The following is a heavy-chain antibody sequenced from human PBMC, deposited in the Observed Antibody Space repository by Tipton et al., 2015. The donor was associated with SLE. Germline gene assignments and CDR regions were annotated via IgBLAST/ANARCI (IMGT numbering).Heavy chain of an antibody. V-gene: IGHV1-46*01. CDR1: GYTFTSYY. CDR3: ARGAGSITSFGNYYYYYYMDV. Sequence: QLVQSGAEVKKPGASVKVSCKASGYTFTSYYMHWVRQAPGQGLEWMGIINPSGGSTSYAQKFQGRVTMTRDTSTSTVYMELSSLISEDTAVYYCARGAGSITSFGNYYYYYYMDVWGKGTTVTVSS. J-gene: IGHJ6*03. D-gene: IGHD3-16*01. CDR2: INPSGGST.